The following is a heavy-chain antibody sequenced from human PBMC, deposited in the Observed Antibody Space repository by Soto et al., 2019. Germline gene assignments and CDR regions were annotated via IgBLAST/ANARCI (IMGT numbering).Heavy chain of an antibody. V-gene: IGHV4-34*01. D-gene: IGHD2-2*01. CDR3: ARGSQLPHYYYYYGMDV. CDR1: GGSFSGYY. J-gene: IGHJ6*02. Sequence: SETLSLTCAVYGGSFSGYYWSWIRQPPGKGLEWIGEINHSGSTNYNPSLKSRVNISVDTSKNQFSLKLSSVTAADTAVYYCARGSQLPHYYYYYGMDVWGQGTTVTVSS. CDR2: INHSGST.